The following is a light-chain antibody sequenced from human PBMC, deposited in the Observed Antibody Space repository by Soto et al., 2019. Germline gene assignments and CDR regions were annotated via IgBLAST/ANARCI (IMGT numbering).Light chain of an antibody. Sequence: EIVLTQSPGTLSLSPGERATLSCRASQSVRSNFLAWYQQKPGQAPRLLIYGASNRATGIPDRFSGSGSGTEFTLTITRLEPEDFAMYYCQRYDSLRTFGQGTKVDIK. CDR1: QSVRSNF. CDR2: GAS. V-gene: IGKV3-20*01. CDR3: QRYDSLRT. J-gene: IGKJ1*01.